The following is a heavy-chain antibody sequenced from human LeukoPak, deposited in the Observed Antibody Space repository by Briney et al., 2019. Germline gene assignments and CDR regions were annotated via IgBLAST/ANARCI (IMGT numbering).Heavy chain of an antibody. Sequence: PGGSLRLSCAASGFTFSSYEMNWVRQAPGKGLEWVSYISSSGSTIYYADSVKGRFTISRDNAKNSLYLQMNSLRAEDTAVYYCVVVLTAISLAFDIWGQGTMVTVSS. CDR3: VVVLTAISLAFDI. CDR1: GFTFSSYE. D-gene: IGHD2-21*02. J-gene: IGHJ3*02. V-gene: IGHV3-48*03. CDR2: ISSSGSTI.